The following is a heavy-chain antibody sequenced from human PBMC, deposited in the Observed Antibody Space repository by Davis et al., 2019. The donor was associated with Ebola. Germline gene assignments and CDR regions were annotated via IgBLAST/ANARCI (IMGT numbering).Heavy chain of an antibody. V-gene: IGHV3-64D*06. D-gene: IGHD6-13*01. Sequence: PGGSLRLSCSASGFTFSSYAMHWVRQAPGKGLEYVSAINNNGGSTYYADSVKGRFTISRDNSKNTLYLQMSSLRAEDTAVYYCARARAAAGLTARYYFDNWGQGTLVTVSS. J-gene: IGHJ4*02. CDR2: INNNGGST. CDR1: GFTFSSYA. CDR3: ARARAAAGLTARYYFDN.